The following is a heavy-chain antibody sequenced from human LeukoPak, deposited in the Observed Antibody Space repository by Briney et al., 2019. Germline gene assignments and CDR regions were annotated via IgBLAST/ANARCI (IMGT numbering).Heavy chain of an antibody. V-gene: IGHV3-9*01. CDR1: GFIFDDYA. Sequence: PGGSLRLSCAASGFIFDDYAMHWVRQAPGKGLEWVSGLSWNSAYIVYADSVKGRFTISRDNSKDSLYLQMNSLRAEDTALYYCAKGGRWEAYYYYYMDVWGKGTTVTVSS. CDR3: AKGGRWEAYYYYYMDV. D-gene: IGHD1-26*01. J-gene: IGHJ6*03. CDR2: LSWNSAYI.